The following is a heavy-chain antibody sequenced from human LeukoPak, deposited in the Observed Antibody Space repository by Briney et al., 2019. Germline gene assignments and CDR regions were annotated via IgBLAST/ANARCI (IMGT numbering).Heavy chain of an antibody. V-gene: IGHV3-9*01. J-gene: IGHJ3*01. CDR3: ARDLGYSSGSGAFDF. CDR1: GFKFDDYG. CDR2: ITWNSGTI. D-gene: IGHD3-22*01. Sequence: PGRSLRLSCAASGFKFDDYGMHWVRQAPGKGLEWVSGITWNSGTIGYADSVKGRFTISRDNAKNSLYLQMNSLRAEDTAVYYCARDLGYSSGSGAFDFWGQGTMVTVSS.